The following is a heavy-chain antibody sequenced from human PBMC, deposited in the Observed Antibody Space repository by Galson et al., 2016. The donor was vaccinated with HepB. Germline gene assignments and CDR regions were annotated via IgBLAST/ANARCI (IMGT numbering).Heavy chain of an antibody. CDR2: IRGGGGGT. CDR3: WFDP. Sequence: SLRLSCAVSGLTFSDAWLAWVRQAPGKGLEFVGRIRGGGGGTDYAAFAKGRFSISRDDPKHMLFLQINSAKSLQGAAAGSWFDPWGQGTLVTVSS. CDR1: GLTFSDAW. V-gene: IGHV3-15*05. D-gene: IGHD6-13*01. J-gene: IGHJ5*02.